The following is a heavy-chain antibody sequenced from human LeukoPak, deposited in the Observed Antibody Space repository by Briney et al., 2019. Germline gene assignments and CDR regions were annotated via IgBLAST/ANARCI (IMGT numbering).Heavy chain of an antibody. CDR2: ISAYNGNT. Sequence: ASVKVSCKASGYTFTSYGISWVRQAPGQGLEWMGWISAYNGNTNYAQKLQGRVTMTTDTSTSTAYMELRSLRSDDTAVYYCARRYCSDGSCYDGDYWGQGTLVTVSS. D-gene: IGHD2-15*01. CDR1: GYTFTSYG. J-gene: IGHJ4*02. CDR3: ARRYCSDGSCYDGDY. V-gene: IGHV1-18*01.